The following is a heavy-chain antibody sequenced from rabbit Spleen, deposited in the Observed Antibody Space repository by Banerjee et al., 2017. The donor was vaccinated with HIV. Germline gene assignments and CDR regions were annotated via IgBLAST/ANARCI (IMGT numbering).Heavy chain of an antibody. CDR3: ARNYVNAFDP. CDR1: GFSFSNKAV. D-gene: IGHD1-1*01. V-gene: IGHV1S45*01. CDR2: ISSSSGSA. J-gene: IGHJ2*01. Sequence: QQQLVESGGGLVKPGSSLTLTCKASGFSFSNKAVICWVRQAPGKGLELIACISSSSGSANYASWAKGRFTISKTSSTTVDLKMTSLTAADTATYFCARNYVNAFDPWGPGTLVTVS.